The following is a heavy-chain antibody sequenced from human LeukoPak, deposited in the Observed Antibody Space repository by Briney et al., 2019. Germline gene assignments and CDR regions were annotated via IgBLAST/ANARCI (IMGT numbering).Heavy chain of an antibody. J-gene: IGHJ4*02. D-gene: IGHD3-3*01. CDR3: ARLGGSSRFLEWLLFDY. CDR1: GGSISSGGYY. Sequence: SETLSLTCTVSGGSISSGGYYWGWIRQPPGKGLEWMGSIYYSGSTYYNPSLKSRVTISVDTSKNQFSLKLSSVTAADTAVYYCARLGGSSRFLEWLLFDYWGQGTLVTVSS. V-gene: IGHV4-39*01. CDR2: IYYSGST.